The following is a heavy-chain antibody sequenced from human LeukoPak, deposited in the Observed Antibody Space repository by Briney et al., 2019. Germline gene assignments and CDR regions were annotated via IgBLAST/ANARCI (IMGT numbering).Heavy chain of an antibody. V-gene: IGHV1-2*02. CDR1: GYTFTSYG. CDR2: INPNSGGT. Sequence: ASVKVSCKASGYTFTSYGISWVRQAPGQGLEWMGWINPNSGGTNYAQKFQGRVTMTRDTSISTAYMELSRLGSDDTAVYYCARDVQYYYYGMDVWGQGTTVTVSS. J-gene: IGHJ6*02. CDR3: ARDVQYYYYGMDV.